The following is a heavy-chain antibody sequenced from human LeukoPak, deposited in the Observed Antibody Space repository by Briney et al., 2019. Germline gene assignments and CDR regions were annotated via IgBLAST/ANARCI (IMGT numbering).Heavy chain of an antibody. V-gene: IGHV4-59*01. CDR2: IHYSGST. CDR3: AREIHYYGSGSYDY. Sequence: SETLSLTCTVSGGSISGYYWSWIRQPPGKGLEWIGYIHYSGSTKYNPSLKSRVTISVDKAKNQFSLKVSSVTAADTAVYYCAREIHYYGSGSYDYWGQGTLVTVSS. D-gene: IGHD3-10*01. CDR1: GGSISGYY. J-gene: IGHJ4*02.